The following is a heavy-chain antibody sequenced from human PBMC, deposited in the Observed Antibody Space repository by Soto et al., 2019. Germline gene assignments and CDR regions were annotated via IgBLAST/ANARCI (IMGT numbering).Heavy chain of an antibody. CDR2: IYYSGST. J-gene: IGHJ4*02. D-gene: IGHD1-26*01. V-gene: IGHV4-59*01. Sequence: QVQLQESGPGLVKPSETLSLTCTVSGGSISSYYWSWIRQPPGKGLEWIGYIYYSGSTNYNPSLKSRVTRSVDTSKSQFALELSSVTAADTAVYYCARAMRGSYLRYFDYWGQGTLVTVSS. CDR3: ARAMRGSYLRYFDY. CDR1: GGSISSYY.